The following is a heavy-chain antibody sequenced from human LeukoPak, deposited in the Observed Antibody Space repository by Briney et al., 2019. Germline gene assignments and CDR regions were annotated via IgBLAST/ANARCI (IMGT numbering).Heavy chain of an antibody. J-gene: IGHJ4*02. D-gene: IGHD6-13*01. Sequence: GRSLRLSCAASGFTFDDYAMHWVRQAPGKGLEWVSGISWNSGSIGYADSVKGRFTISRDNSKNTLYLQMNSLRAEDTAVYYCARTYSSSSYSPFDYWGQGTLVTVSS. CDR2: ISWNSGSI. CDR1: GFTFDDYA. CDR3: ARTYSSSSYSPFDY. V-gene: IGHV3-9*01.